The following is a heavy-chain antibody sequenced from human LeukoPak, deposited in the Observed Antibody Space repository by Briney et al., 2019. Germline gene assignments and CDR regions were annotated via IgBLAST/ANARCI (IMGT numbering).Heavy chain of an antibody. J-gene: IGHJ5*02. D-gene: IGHD2-15*01. CDR1: GYTFTNYY. V-gene: IGHV1-46*01. CDR3: ARSGDGEDCSGGRCYSDWFDP. CDR2: SNPSCGTT. Sequence: ASVKVSCKTSGYTFTNYYIHWVRQAPGQGLEWMGASNPSCGTTSYARKFQGRVTMTRDTSTSTVYMELNSLRSEDTAVYYCARSGDGEDCSGGRCYSDWFDPWGQGTLVTVSS.